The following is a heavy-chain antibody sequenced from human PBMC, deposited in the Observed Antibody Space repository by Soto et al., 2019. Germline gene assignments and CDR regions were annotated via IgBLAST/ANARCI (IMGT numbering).Heavy chain of an antibody. CDR1: GFTFTSSA. J-gene: IGHJ6*02. Sequence: GASVKVSCKASGFTFTSSAVQWVRQARGQRLEWIGWIVVGSGNTNYAQKFQEGVTITRDMSTSTAYMELSSLRSEDTAVYYCAADSIVEIPYYYYYGMDVWGQGTTVTVSS. CDR3: AADSIVEIPYYYYYGMDV. V-gene: IGHV1-58*01. D-gene: IGHD2-15*01. CDR2: IVVGSGNT.